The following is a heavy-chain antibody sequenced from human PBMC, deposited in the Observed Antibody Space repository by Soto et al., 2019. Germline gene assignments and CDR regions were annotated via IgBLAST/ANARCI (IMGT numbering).Heavy chain of an antibody. V-gene: IGHV4-31*03. CDR2: IYDSGST. Sequence: QVQLQESGPGLVKPSQTLSLTCTVSGGSISSGGYYWSWIRQHPGKGLEWIGYIYDSGSTYYNPSLNSRVTISVDTSKKQFSLKLSYVTAADTAVYYCARDKDGNWYFDLWGRGTLVTVSS. J-gene: IGHJ2*01. CDR3: ARDKDGNWYFDL. CDR1: GGSISSGGYY.